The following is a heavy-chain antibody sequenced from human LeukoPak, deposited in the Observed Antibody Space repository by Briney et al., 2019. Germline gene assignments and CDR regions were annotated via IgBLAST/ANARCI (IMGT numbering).Heavy chain of an antibody. Sequence: PSETLSLTCTVSAGSISSYYWSWIRQPPGKGLEWIGYIYSSGSTNYNPSLKSRVTISVDTSKNQFSLKLSSVTAADTAVYYCAREFPPYGGNSDDAFDIWGQGTMVTVSS. J-gene: IGHJ3*02. CDR2: IYSSGST. CDR1: AGSISSYY. CDR3: AREFPPYGGNSDDAFDI. V-gene: IGHV4-59*01. D-gene: IGHD4-23*01.